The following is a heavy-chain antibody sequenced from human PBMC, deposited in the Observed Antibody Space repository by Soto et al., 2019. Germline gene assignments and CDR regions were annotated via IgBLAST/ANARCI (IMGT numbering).Heavy chain of an antibody. CDR1: GFDFRSYE. J-gene: IGHJ3*02. Sequence: PGGSLRLCCAASGFDFRSYEMNWVRQAPGKGLEWVSIIRANDESIYYADSVKGRASVSRDNAKNSLFLEMNSLRVDDTAVYYCARETLRDAIDIWGQGTMVTVSS. CDR2: IRANDESI. V-gene: IGHV3-48*03. CDR3: ARETLRDAIDI.